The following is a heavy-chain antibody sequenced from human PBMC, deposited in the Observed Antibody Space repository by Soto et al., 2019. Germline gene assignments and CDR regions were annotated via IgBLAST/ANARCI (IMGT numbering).Heavy chain of an antibody. D-gene: IGHD3-10*01. CDR1: GYTFTGYY. Sequence: ASVKVSCKASGYTFTGYYMHWVRQAPGQGLEWMGWINPNSGGTNYAQKFQGRVTMTRDTSISTAYMELSRLRSDDTAVYYCASFAQIWFGDSCERRGRVKRVAVSS. V-gene: IGHV1-2*02. CDR3: ASFAQIWFGDSCER. J-gene: IGHJ6*01. CDR2: INPNSGGT.